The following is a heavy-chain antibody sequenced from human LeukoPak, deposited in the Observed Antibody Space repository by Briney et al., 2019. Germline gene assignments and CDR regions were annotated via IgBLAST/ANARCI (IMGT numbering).Heavy chain of an antibody. D-gene: IGHD3-10*01. J-gene: IGHJ4*02. V-gene: IGHV3-23*01. Sequence: GGTLRLSCAASGFTFSTYGMSWVRQAPGKGLEWVSAISNNGGYTYYAASVKGRFTISRDNSKNTLYLQMSSLRAEDTAVYYCAKSRGSGLFDYWGQGTLVTVAS. CDR1: GFTFSTYG. CDR2: ISNNGGYT. CDR3: AKSRGSGLFDY.